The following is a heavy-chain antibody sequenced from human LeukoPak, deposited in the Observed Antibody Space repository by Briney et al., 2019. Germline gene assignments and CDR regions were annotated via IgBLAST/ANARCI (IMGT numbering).Heavy chain of an antibody. V-gene: IGHV3-11*04. Sequence: GGSLRLSCAASGFTFSDYFMSWIRHAPGGGLEWMSYISSGSGSAFAYPESVKGRFTITRDNDKNSLFLQMESLGVEDTAVYYCARGDTTKGNWSFDLWGRGPLVTVSS. CDR2: ISSGSGSAF. D-gene: IGHD2/OR15-2a*01. CDR3: ARGDTTKGNWSFDL. CDR1: GFTFSDYF. J-gene: IGHJ2*01.